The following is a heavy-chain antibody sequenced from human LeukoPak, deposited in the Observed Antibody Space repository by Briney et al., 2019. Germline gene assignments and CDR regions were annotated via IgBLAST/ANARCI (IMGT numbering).Heavy chain of an antibody. V-gene: IGHV3-11*01. Sequence: SGGSLRLSCAASGFTFSDYYMSWIRQAPGKGLEWVSYISSSGSTIYYADSVKGRFTISRDNAKNSLYLQMNSLRAEDTAVYYCARDATGGSGSYIWFDPWGQGTLVTVPS. CDR1: GFTFSDYY. CDR2: ISSSGSTI. D-gene: IGHD3-10*01. CDR3: ARDATGGSGSYIWFDP. J-gene: IGHJ5*02.